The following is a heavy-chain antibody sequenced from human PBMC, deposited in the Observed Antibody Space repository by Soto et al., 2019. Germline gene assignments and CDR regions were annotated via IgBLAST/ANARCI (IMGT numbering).Heavy chain of an antibody. Sequence: QVHLVQSGAEVKKPGASVKVSCKASGYTFTSYGITWVRQAPGQGLEWMGWISAQNGNTDYAQKFQARVIVTRDTSTSTAYMELRSLRSDDTAVYYCARGRYGDYWGQGALVTVSS. V-gene: IGHV1-18*01. J-gene: IGHJ4*02. CDR1: GYTFTSYG. CDR3: ARGRYGDY. CDR2: ISAQNGNT. D-gene: IGHD1-1*01.